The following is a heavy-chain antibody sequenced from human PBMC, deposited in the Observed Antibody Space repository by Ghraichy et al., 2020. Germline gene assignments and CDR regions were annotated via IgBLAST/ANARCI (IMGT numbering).Heavy chain of an antibody. CDR3: AKSVVLMVYAINWFDP. CDR2: ISYDGSNK. D-gene: IGHD2-8*01. V-gene: IGHV3-30*18. J-gene: IGHJ5*02. Sequence: GESLNISCAASGFTFSSYGMHWVRQAPGKGLEWVAVISYDGSNKYYADSVKGRFTISRDNSKNTLYLQMNSLRAEDTAVYYCAKSVVLMVYAINWFDPWGQGTLVTVSS. CDR1: GFTFSSYG.